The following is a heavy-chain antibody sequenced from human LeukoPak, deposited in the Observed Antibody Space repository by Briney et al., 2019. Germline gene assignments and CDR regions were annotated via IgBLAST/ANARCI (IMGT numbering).Heavy chain of an antibody. V-gene: IGHV3-48*03. D-gene: IGHD1-26*01. CDR1: GFTFSSYE. CDR3: AREVFGELLGMDY. J-gene: IGHJ4*02. Sequence: GGSLRLSCAASGFTFSSYEMNWVRQAPGKGLEWVSYISSSGSTIYYADSVKGRFNISRDNAKNSLYLHMNSLRAEETAVSYCAREVFGELLGMDYWGQGTLVTVSS. CDR2: ISSSGSTI.